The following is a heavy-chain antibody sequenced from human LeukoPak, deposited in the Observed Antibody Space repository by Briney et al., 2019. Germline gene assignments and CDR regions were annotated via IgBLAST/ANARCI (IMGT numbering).Heavy chain of an antibody. Sequence: GGSLRLSCAASGFTFSSYWMGWVRQAPGKGLEWVANIKQDGSEKYYLDSVKGRFTISRDNAKNSLYLQMNSLRAEDTAVYYCARDQSQGYYYDSSGYYSSSFAEYFQHWGRGTLVTVSS. CDR1: GFTFSSYW. CDR3: ARDQSQGYYYDSSGYYSSSFAEYFQH. D-gene: IGHD3-22*01. CDR2: IKQDGSEK. J-gene: IGHJ1*01. V-gene: IGHV3-7*01.